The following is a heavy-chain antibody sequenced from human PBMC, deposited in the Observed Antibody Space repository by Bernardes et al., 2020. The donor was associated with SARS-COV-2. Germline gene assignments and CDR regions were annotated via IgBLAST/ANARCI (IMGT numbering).Heavy chain of an antibody. Sequence: GGSLRLSRAASGFTFSSYSMYWVRQTPGKGLEWVSHIGPSSRDISCADSVKGRFTTSRDDAKNSLYLQMNSLTAEDTAVYYCARRLIVEARAGLDYWGQGTLVTVSS. CDR1: GFTFSSYS. CDR3: ARRLIVEARAGLDY. D-gene: IGHD2-15*01. CDR2: IGPSSRDI. V-gene: IGHV3-21*05. J-gene: IGHJ4*02.